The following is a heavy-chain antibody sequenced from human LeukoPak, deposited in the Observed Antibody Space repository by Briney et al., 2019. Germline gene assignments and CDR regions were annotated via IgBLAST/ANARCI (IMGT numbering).Heavy chain of an antibody. CDR1: GGSISSYY. Sequence: PSETLSLTCTVSGGSISSYYWSWIRQPPGKGLEWIGYIYYSGSTNYNPSLKSRVTISVDTSNNQFSLELSSVTAADTAVYYCARHLRTFWGIDYWGQGTLVTVSS. D-gene: IGHD7-27*01. V-gene: IGHV4-59*08. CDR2: IYYSGST. J-gene: IGHJ4*02. CDR3: ARHLRTFWGIDY.